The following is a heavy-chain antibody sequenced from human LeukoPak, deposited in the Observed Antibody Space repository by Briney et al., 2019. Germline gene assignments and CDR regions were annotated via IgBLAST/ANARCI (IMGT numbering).Heavy chain of an antibody. V-gene: IGHV3-7*01. J-gene: IGHJ5*02. CDR1: GFTFSSYW. Sequence: GGSLRLSCAASGFTFSSYWMSLVRQAPGKGLEWVANIKQDGSEKYYVDSVKGRFTISRDNAKNSLYLQMNSLRAEDTAVYYCARGDYYDSNDWFDPWGQGTLVTVSS. D-gene: IGHD3-22*01. CDR2: IKQDGSEK. CDR3: ARGDYYDSNDWFDP.